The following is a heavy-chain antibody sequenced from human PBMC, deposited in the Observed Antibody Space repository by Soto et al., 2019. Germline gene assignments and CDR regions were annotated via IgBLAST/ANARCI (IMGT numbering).Heavy chain of an antibody. J-gene: IGHJ6*02. Sequence: SKPPSHTCSISGHSVSTNSAPWHWIGRPPSRGLEWLGRTYYKSKWNNDYALSVKSRITINPDTSKNQFSLHLYSVTPEDTAVYYCTGITWFRGMDVWGQGTPVTVSS. CDR2: TYYKSKWNN. CDR3: TGITWFRGMDV. V-gene: IGHV6-1*01. D-gene: IGHD3-10*01. CDR1: GHSVSTNSAP.